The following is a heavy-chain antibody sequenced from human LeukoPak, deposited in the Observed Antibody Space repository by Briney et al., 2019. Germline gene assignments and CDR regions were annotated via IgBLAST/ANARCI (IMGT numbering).Heavy chain of an antibody. CDR3: ASSITIFGVVFDY. D-gene: IGHD3-3*01. CDR2: SNPNSGGT. CDR1: GYTFTSYY. V-gene: IGHV1-2*02. Sequence: GASVKVSCKASGYTFTSYYIHWVRQAPGQGLEWMGWSNPNSGGTNYAQKFQGRVTMTRDTSISTAYMELGRLRSDDTAVYYCASSITIFGVVFDYWGQGTMVTVSS. J-gene: IGHJ4*02.